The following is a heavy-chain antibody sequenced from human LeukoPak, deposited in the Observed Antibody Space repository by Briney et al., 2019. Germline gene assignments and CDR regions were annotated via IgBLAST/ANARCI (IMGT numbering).Heavy chain of an antibody. D-gene: IGHD2/OR15-2a*01. CDR1: GYSFTNYW. CDR3: ARLFDNRDDFNY. V-gene: IGHV5-51*07. Sequence: GESLKFSCQGSGYSFTNYWIARVHQMPGKGLEWMGIIYPGDSDTRYSPSFQGQVTLSADKSLSTAYLQGSGLKASDTATYYCARLFDNRDDFNYWGQGTLVTVSS. J-gene: IGHJ4*02. CDR2: IYPGDSDT.